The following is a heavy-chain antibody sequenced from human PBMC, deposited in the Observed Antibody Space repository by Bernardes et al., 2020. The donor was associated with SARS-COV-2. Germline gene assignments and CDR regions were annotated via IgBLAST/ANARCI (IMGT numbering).Heavy chain of an antibody. J-gene: IGHJ6*02. CDR3: AKCVQGSYAMDV. Sequence: VGSLRLSCAASGFTFSRTAMTWVRQAPGKGLEWLSGISGSGGSTYYADSVKGRFTISRNNSKDTLYLEMNSLKAEDTAIYYCAKCVQGSYAMDVWGQGTTVTVS. CDR2: ISGSGGST. V-gene: IGHV3-23*01. CDR1: GFTFSRTA. D-gene: IGHD1-1*01.